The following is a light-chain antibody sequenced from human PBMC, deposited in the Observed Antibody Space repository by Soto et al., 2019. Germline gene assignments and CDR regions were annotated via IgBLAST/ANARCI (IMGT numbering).Light chain of an antibody. CDR3: QQYGSSPYT. CDR1: RSVSSSY. CDR2: GAS. Sequence: EIVLTQSPGTLSLSPGERATLSCRASRSVSSSYLAWYQQKPGQAPRLLIYGASTRATGIPDRFSGSGSRTDFTLTISRLEPEDFAVYYCQQYGSSPYTFGQGTKLEIK. J-gene: IGKJ2*01. V-gene: IGKV3-20*01.